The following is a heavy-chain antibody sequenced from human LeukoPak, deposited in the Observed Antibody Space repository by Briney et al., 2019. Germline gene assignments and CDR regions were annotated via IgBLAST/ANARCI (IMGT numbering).Heavy chain of an antibody. Sequence: ASVKVSCKASGGTFSSYAISLVRQAPGQGLEWMGWINPNSGGTNYAQKFQGRVTMTRDTSISTAYMELSRLRSDDTAVYYCARDFASFHYFDYWGQGTLVTVSS. J-gene: IGHJ4*02. CDR1: GGTFSSYA. D-gene: IGHD2-2*01. CDR3: ARDFASFHYFDY. V-gene: IGHV1-2*02. CDR2: INPNSGGT.